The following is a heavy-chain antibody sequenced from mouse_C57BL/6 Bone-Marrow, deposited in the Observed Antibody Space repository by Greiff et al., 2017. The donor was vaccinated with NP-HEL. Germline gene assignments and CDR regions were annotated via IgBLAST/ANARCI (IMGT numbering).Heavy chain of an antibody. CDR1: GYTFTSYW. Sequence: VQVVESGAELAKPGASVKLSCKASGYTFTSYWMHWVKQRPGQGLEWIGYINPSSGYTKYNQKFKDKATLTADKSSSTAYMQRSRLTYEDSAVYYCARRGGFYWYLDVWGTGTTVTVSS. V-gene: IGHV1-7*01. J-gene: IGHJ1*03. CDR2: INPSSGYT. CDR3: ARRGGFYWYLDV.